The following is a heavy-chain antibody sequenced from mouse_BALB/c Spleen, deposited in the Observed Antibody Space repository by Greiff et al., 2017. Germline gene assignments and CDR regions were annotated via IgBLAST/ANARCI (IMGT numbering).Heavy chain of an antibody. Sequence: QVQLQQPGAELVKPGASVKLSCKASGYTFTSYWMHWVKQRPGQGLEWIGEINPSNGRTNYNEKFKSKATLTVDKSSSTAYMQLSSLTSEDSAVYYGANGNYGRTMDYWGQGTSVTVSA. CDR3: ANGNYGRTMDY. V-gene: IGHV1S81*02. D-gene: IGHD2-1*01. J-gene: IGHJ4*01. CDR2: INPSNGRT. CDR1: GYTFTSYW.